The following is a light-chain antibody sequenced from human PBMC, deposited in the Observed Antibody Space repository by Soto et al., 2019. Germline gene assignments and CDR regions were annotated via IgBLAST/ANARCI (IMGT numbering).Light chain of an antibody. CDR3: QQYGSSHIT. Sequence: IVLTQSPDTLSFSPGERATLSCRASQSVGTRLAWYQHKTGQAPRLLIFGASGRATGIPERFSGSGSGTDFSLTISRLEPEDSAVYYCQQYGSSHITFGQGTRLEIK. V-gene: IGKV3-20*01. CDR2: GAS. CDR1: QSVGTR. J-gene: IGKJ5*01.